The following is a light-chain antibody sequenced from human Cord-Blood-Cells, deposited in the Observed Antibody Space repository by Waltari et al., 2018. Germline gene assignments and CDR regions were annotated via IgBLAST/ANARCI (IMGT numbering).Light chain of an antibody. V-gene: IGLV2-23*02. CDR2: EVS. CDR3: CSYAGSSTWV. Sequence: SALTQPASVSGSPGQSITISCTGPSRDVGSYNLVSWYQQHPGKAPKLMIYEVSKRPSGVSNRFSGSKSGNTASLTISGLQAEDEADYYCCSYAGSSTWVFGGGTKLTVL. CDR1: SRDVGSYNL. J-gene: IGLJ3*02.